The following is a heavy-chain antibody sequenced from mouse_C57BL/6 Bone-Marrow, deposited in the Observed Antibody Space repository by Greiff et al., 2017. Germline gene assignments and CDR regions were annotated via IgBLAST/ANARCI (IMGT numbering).Heavy chain of an antibody. V-gene: IGHV1-63*01. Sequence: QVPLQQSGAELVRPGTSVKMSCKASGYTFTNYWIGWAKQRPGHGLEWIGDIYPGGGYTNYNEKFKGKATLTAAKSSSTAYMQFSSLTSEDSAIYYCARSDGYYAYYAMDYWGQGTSVTVSS. J-gene: IGHJ4*01. CDR1: GYTFTNYW. CDR2: IYPGGGYT. D-gene: IGHD2-3*01. CDR3: ARSDGYYAYYAMDY.